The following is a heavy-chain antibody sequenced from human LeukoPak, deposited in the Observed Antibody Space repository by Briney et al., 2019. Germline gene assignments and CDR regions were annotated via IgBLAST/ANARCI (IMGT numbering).Heavy chain of an antibody. Sequence: GGSXXXGGYYWSWIRQHPGKGLEWIGYIYYSGSTYYNPSLKSRVTISVNTSKNQFSLKLSSVTAADTAVYYCARRGPQDPYYDFWSGYYRDAFDIWGQGTMVTVSS. J-gene: IGHJ3*02. CDR3: ARRGPQDPYYDFWSGYYRDAFDI. CDR2: IYYSGST. V-gene: IGHV4-31*02. CDR1: GGSXXXGGYY. D-gene: IGHD3-3*01.